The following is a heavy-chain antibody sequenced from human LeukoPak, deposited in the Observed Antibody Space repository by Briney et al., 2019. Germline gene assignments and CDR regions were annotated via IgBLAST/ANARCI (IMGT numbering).Heavy chain of an antibody. CDR3: AREPLSKNYYDHLDDHY. D-gene: IGHD3-22*01. J-gene: IGHJ4*02. Sequence: SETLSLTCTVSGGSLSSYYWSWIRQPAGDWLEWIGRIYTSGSTDYNPSLRSRVTRSVDTSKNQPSLKLSSVTAADTAVYYCAREPLSKNYYDHLDDHYWGQGTLVTVSS. V-gene: IGHV4-4*07. CDR1: GGSLSSYY. CDR2: IYTSGST.